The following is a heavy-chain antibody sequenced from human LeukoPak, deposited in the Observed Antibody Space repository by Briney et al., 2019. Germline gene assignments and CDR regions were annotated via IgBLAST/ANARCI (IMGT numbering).Heavy chain of an antibody. CDR1: GFTFSSYS. V-gene: IGHV3-48*04. Sequence: PGGSLRLSCAASGFTFSSYSMNWVRQAPGKGLEWVSYISGPGTTISYADSVQGRFTISRDNAKNSLYLHMNSLRAEDTAVYYCARVHHSSSWGTDDCWGQGTLVTVSS. CDR3: ARVHHSSSWGTDDC. D-gene: IGHD6-13*01. CDR2: ISGPGTTI. J-gene: IGHJ4*02.